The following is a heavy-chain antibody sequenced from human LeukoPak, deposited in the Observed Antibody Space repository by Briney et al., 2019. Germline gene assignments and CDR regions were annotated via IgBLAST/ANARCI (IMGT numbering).Heavy chain of an antibody. CDR3: ASGERRYCSSTSCYPIRYWYFDL. CDR1: GGTFSSYA. J-gene: IGHJ2*01. Sequence: SVKVSCKASGGTFSSYAISWVRQAPGQGLEWMGGIIPIFGTANYAQKFQGRVTITADESTSTAYVELSSLRSEDTAVYYCASGERRYCSSTSCYPIRYWYFDLWGRGTLVTVSS. V-gene: IGHV1-69*13. CDR2: IIPIFGTA. D-gene: IGHD2-2*01.